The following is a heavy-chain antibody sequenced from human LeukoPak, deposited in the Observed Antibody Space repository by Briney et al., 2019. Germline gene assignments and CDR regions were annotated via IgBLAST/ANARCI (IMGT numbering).Heavy chain of an antibody. D-gene: IGHD6-19*01. J-gene: IGHJ4*02. CDR2: FDPEDGET. CDR1: GYTLTELS. V-gene: IGHV1-24*01. CDR3: ATVPVAVAGSYYFDY. Sequence: ASVTVSCKVSGYTLTELSMHWVRQAPGKGLEWMGGFDPEDGETIYAQKFQGRVTMTEDTSTDTAYMELSSLRSGDTAVYYCATVPVAVAGSYYFDYWGQGTLVTVSS.